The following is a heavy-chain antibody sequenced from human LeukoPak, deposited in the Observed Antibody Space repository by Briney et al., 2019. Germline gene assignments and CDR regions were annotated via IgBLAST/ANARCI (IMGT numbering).Heavy chain of an antibody. Sequence: SVKVSXKASGGTFSSYAISWVRQAPGQGLEWMGRIIPIFGTANYAQKFQGRVTITTDESTSTAYMELSSLRSEDTAVYYCAREAVTLLGLFDYWGQGTLVTVSS. V-gene: IGHV1-69*05. D-gene: IGHD4-17*01. J-gene: IGHJ4*02. CDR1: GGTFSSYA. CDR2: IIPIFGTA. CDR3: AREAVTLLGLFDY.